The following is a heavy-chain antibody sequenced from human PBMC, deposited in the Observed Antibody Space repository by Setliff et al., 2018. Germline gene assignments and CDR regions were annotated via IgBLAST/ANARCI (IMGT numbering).Heavy chain of an antibody. D-gene: IGHD6-13*01. CDR3: ARSPGGGSSWYGPFYYYYYGMDV. V-gene: IGHV3-48*03. CDR2: ISSSGSTI. Sequence: PGGSLRLSCAASGFTFRSYAMSWVRQAPGKGLEWVSYISSSGSTIYYADSVKGRFTISRDNAKNSLYLQMNSLRAEDTAVYYCARSPGGGSSWYGPFYYYYYGMDVWGQGTTVTVSS. CDR1: GFTFRSYA. J-gene: IGHJ6*02.